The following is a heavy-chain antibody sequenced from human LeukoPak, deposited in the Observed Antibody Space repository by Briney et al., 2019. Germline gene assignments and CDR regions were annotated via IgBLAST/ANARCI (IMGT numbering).Heavy chain of an antibody. CDR3: ARDRRGSGSYYD. CDR1: GGSISSGGYS. J-gene: IGHJ4*02. Sequence: PSQTLSLTCAVSGGSISSGGYSWSWIRQPPGKGLEWIGYIYYSGSTYYYPSLKSRVTISVDTSKNQFSLKLSSVTAADTAVYYCARDRRGSGSYYDWGQGTLVTVSS. V-gene: IGHV4-30-4*07. CDR2: IYYSGST. D-gene: IGHD1-26*01.